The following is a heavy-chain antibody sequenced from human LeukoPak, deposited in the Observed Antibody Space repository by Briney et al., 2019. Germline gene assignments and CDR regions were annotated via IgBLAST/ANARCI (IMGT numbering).Heavy chain of an antibody. D-gene: IGHD6-13*01. J-gene: IGHJ4*02. CDR2: ISGSGGST. CDR3: ARVSSSSWWALDY. V-gene: IGHV3-23*01. CDR1: GFTFSSYA. Sequence: QSGGSLRLSCAASGFTFSSYAMSWVRQAPGKGLEWVSAISGSGGSTYYADSVKGRFTISRDNAKNTLYLQMNSLRAEDTAVYYCARVSSSSWWALDYWGQGTLVTVSS.